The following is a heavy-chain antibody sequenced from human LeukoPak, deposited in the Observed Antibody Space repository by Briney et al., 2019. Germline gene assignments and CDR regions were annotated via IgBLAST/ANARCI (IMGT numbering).Heavy chain of an antibody. CDR3: ATIPSRAFDI. CDR1: GFSVSTNY. J-gene: IGHJ3*02. CDR2: ISGSGGST. Sequence: PGGSLRLSCAASGFSVSTNYMGWVRQAPGKGLEWVSAISGSGGSTYYADSVKGRFTISRDNSKNTLYLQMNSLRAEDTAVYYCATIPSRAFDIWGQGTMVTVSS. D-gene: IGHD2-2*01. V-gene: IGHV3-23*01.